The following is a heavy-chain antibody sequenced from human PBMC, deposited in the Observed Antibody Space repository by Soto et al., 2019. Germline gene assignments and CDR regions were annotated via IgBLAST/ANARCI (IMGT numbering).Heavy chain of an antibody. CDR2: IKQDGSEK. V-gene: IGHV3-7*01. J-gene: IGHJ6*03. Sequence: EVQLVESGGGLVQPGGSLRLSCAASGFTFSSYWMSWVRQAPGKGLEWVDNIKQDGSEKYYVDSVKGRFTISRDNAKNSLYLQMNSLRAEDTAVYYCARIKYSSSPDYYYYYMDVWGKGTTVTVSS. CDR1: GFTFSSYW. CDR3: ARIKYSSSPDYYYYYMDV. D-gene: IGHD6-6*01.